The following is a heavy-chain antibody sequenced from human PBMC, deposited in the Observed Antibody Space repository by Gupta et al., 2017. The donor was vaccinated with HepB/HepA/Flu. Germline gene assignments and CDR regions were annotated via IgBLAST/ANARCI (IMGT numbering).Heavy chain of an antibody. Sequence: EVQLLESGGGLVQPGGSLRLSCAASGFTFTSYAMSWVRQAPGKGLEWVSVISSSGVSTYYTDSVKGRFTISRDNSKNTLNLQMNSLRAEDTAVYYCAKGGLGRAFHIWGQGTMVTVSS. CDR3: AKGGLGRAFHI. V-gene: IGHV3-23*01. CDR2: ISSSGVST. J-gene: IGHJ3*02. D-gene: IGHD3/OR15-3a*01. CDR1: GFTFTSYA.